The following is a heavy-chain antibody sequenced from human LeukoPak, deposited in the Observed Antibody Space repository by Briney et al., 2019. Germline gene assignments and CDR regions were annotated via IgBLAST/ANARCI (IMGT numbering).Heavy chain of an antibody. V-gene: IGHV4-59*01. CDR3: ARANLYCSGGSCYPNWFDP. D-gene: IGHD2-15*01. CDR2: IYSTSGGT. Sequence: SETLSLTCTVSGGSITDYYWSWLRQPPGKGLEWIGYIYSTSGGTNYNPSLKSRVTISVDTSKKQISLELTFLTAADTAVYYCARANLYCSGGSCYPNWFDPWGQGTPVTVSS. J-gene: IGHJ5*02. CDR1: GGSITDYY.